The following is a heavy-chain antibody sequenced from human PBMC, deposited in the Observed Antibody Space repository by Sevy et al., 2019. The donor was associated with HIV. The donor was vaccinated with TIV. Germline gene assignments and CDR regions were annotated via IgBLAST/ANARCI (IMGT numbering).Heavy chain of an antibody. CDR1: GFTFSDYY. CDR3: ARGRGIAARLNGYYGMDV. CDR2: ISSSGSTI. J-gene: IGHJ6*02. Sequence: GGSLRLSCAASGFTFSDYYMSWIRQAPGKGLEWVSYISSSGSTIYYADSVKGRFTISRDNAKNSLYLQMNSLGAEDTAVYYCARGRGIAARLNGYYGMDVWGQGTTVTVSS. V-gene: IGHV3-11*01. D-gene: IGHD6-6*01.